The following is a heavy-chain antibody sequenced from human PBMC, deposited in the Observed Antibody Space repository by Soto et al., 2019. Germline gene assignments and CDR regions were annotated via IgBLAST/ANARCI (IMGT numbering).Heavy chain of an antibody. Sequence: LRLSCAASGFTFSSYGMHWVRQAPGKGLEWVAVISYDGSNKYYADSVKGRFTISRDNSKNTLYLQMNSLRAEDTAVYYCAKDRKWLPRWVFDYWGQGTLVTVSS. CDR1: GFTFSSYG. V-gene: IGHV3-30*18. D-gene: IGHD3-22*01. CDR3: AKDRKWLPRWVFDY. CDR2: ISYDGSNK. J-gene: IGHJ4*02.